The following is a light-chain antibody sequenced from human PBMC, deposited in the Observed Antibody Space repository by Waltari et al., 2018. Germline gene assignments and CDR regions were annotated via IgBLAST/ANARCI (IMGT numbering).Light chain of an antibody. J-gene: IGKJ2*01. CDR1: QSVLYSSNNKNY. CDR2: WAS. Sequence: DIVMTQSPDSLAVSLGERATINCKSSQSVLYSSNNKNYLAWYQHKPGQPPKLRLYWASTRESGVPDRFSGSGSGTDFTLTISSLQAEDVAVYYCQQYYSNLHTFGQGTKLEIK. V-gene: IGKV4-1*01. CDR3: QQYYSNLHT.